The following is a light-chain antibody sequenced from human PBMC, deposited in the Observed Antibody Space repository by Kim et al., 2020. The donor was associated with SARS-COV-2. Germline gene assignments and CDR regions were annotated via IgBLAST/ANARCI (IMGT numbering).Light chain of an antibody. V-gene: IGLV3-1*01. J-gene: IGLJ2*01. CDR3: QAWDSSTAVVV. CDR2: QDS. CDR1: KLGDKY. Sequence: SYELTQPPSVSVSPGQTASITCSGDKLGDKYACWYQQKPGQSPVLVIYQDSKRPSGIPERFSGSNSGNTATLTISGTQAMDEAYYYCQAWDSSTAVVVFG.